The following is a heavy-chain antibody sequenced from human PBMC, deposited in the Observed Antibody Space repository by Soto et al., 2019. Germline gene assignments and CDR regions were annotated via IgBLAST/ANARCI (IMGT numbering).Heavy chain of an antibody. CDR2: INPNSGGT. CDR1: GYTFTGYY. V-gene: IGHV1-2*02. Sequence: ASVKVSCKASGYTFTGYYMPWVRQAPGQGLEWMGWINPNSGGTNYAQKFQGRVTMTRDTSISTAYMELSSLMSEDTAVYYCARPPGYISDWYYFDLWGQGTQVTVSS. D-gene: IGHD3-9*01. CDR3: ARPPGYISDWYYFDL. J-gene: IGHJ4*02.